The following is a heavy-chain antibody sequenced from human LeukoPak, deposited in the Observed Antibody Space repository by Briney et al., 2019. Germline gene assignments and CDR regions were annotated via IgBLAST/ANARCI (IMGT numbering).Heavy chain of an antibody. CDR2: IFNGGST. D-gene: IGHD6-13*01. V-gene: IGHV3-53*05. Sequence: GGSLRLSCAASGFAVSSNHMNWVRQAPGKGLEWVSVIFNGGSTYYADSVKGRFTISRDNSKNTLYLQMNSLRAEDTALYYCAKAYSSSLGGDAFDIWGQGTMVTVSS. CDR1: GFAVSSNH. CDR3: AKAYSSSLGGDAFDI. J-gene: IGHJ3*02.